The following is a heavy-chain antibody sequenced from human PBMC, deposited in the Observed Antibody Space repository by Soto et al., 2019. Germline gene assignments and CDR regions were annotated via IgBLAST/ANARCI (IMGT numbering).Heavy chain of an antibody. CDR2: ISSSSFSI. Sequence: GSLRLSCAASGFTFSSYTMHWVRQAPGKGLEWVSSISSSSFSIYYADSVRGRFTVSRDNANNSLSLQMNSLRAEDTAVYFCARPPGTNLYSGQGILVTVSS. CDR3: ARPPGTNLY. V-gene: IGHV3-21*01. J-gene: IGHJ4*02. D-gene: IGHD4-17*01. CDR1: GFTFSSYT.